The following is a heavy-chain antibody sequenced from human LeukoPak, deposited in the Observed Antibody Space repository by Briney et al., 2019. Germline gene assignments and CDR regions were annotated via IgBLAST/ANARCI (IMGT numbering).Heavy chain of an antibody. CDR3: L. CDR1: GGSISSYY. CDR2: IYYSGST. Sequence: SETLSLTCTVSGGSISSYYWSWIRQPPGMGLEWIGCIYYSGSTNYNPSLKSRVTISVDTFKDQFSLRLTSVTAADTAVYFDLWGRGTLVTVSS. V-gene: IGHV4-59*03. J-gene: IGHJ2*01.